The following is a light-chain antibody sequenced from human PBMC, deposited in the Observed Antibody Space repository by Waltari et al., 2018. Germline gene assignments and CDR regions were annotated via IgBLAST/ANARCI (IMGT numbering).Light chain of an antibody. CDR1: SSAIGGYNY. Sequence: QSALTQPASVSGSPGQSITISCPGTSSAIGGYNYVSWYHQHPGKAPKLMIYDVSNRPSGVSDRFSGSKSGNTASLTISGLQAEDEADFYCSSYTRSSTLVFGTGTKVTVL. V-gene: IGLV2-14*03. CDR3: SSYTRSSTLV. CDR2: DVS. J-gene: IGLJ1*01.